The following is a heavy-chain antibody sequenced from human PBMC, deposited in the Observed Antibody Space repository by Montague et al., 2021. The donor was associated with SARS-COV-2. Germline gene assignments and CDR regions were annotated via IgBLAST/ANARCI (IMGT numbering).Heavy chain of an antibody. D-gene: IGHD3-9*01. CDR3: ARHALGYFDWLNEGYFDY. V-gene: IGHV4-61*02. CDR1: DGSITSDNYY. CDR2: IFTSGNT. J-gene: IGHJ4*02. Sequence: TLSLTCTVSDGSITSDNYYWSWIRQPAGKGLEWIGRIFTSGNTDYNPSLTGRVTMSLDTSESQFSLKLNSVTAADTAVYYCARHALGYFDWLNEGYFDYWGQGTLVTVSS.